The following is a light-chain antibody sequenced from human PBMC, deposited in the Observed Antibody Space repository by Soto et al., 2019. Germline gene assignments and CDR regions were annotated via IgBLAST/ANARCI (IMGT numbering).Light chain of an antibody. CDR3: QQFIAYPPLT. V-gene: IGKV1-13*02. Sequence: IQMTQSPSSLSASVGDRVTITGQASQDISNYLNWYQQKPGKAPNLLIYDASSLESGVPLRFSGSGSGTDFTLTISSLQPEDFATYYCQQFIAYPPLTFGGGTKVDIK. CDR2: DAS. CDR1: QDISNY. J-gene: IGKJ4*01.